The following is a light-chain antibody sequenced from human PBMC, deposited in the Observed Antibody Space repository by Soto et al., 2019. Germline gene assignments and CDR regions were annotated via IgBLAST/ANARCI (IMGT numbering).Light chain of an antibody. CDR1: SSNIGTTYD. Sequence: QAVVTQPPSVSGAPGQRVTISCTGNSSNIGTTYDVHWYRHLPGAAPKLLIYDNTNRPSGVPDRFSGSKSGTSASLAITGLQAEDEAYYYCQSFDSSLSASIFGGGTKLTVL. CDR2: DNT. J-gene: IGLJ2*01. CDR3: QSFDSSLSASI. V-gene: IGLV1-40*01.